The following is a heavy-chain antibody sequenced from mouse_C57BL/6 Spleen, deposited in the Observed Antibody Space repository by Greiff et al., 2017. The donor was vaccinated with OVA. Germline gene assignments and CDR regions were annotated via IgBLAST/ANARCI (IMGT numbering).Heavy chain of an antibody. V-gene: IGHV1-15*01. J-gene: IGHJ2*01. D-gene: IGHD2-1*01. Sequence: VQLQESGAELVRPGASVTLSCKASGYTFTDYEMHWVKQTPVHGLEWIGAIDPETGGTAYNQKFKGKAILTADKSSSTAYMELRSLTSEDSAVYYCTRTLYFYYFDYWGQGTTLTVSS. CDR2: IDPETGGT. CDR1: GYTFTDYE. CDR3: TRTLYFYYFDY.